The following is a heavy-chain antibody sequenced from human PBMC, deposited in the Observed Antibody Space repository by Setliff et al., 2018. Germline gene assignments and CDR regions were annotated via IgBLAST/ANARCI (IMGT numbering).Heavy chain of an antibody. D-gene: IGHD3-10*01. J-gene: IGHJ4*02. CDR1: GYSISSGH. CDR2: IYTSGST. CDR3: AVTMVRGLGSFDY. V-gene: IGHV4-61*02. Sequence: SETLSLTCTVSGYSISSGHIWSWIRQPAGKGLEWIGRIYTSGSTNYNPSLKSRVTISVDTSKNQFSLELSSVTAADTAVYYCAVTMVRGLGSFDYWGQGTRVTVSS.